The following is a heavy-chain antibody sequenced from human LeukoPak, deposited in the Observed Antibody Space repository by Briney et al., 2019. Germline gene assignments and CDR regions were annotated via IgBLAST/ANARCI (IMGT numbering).Heavy chain of an antibody. J-gene: IGHJ5*02. CDR2: ISWNSGSI. V-gene: IGHV3-9*01. Sequence: GGSLRLSCAASGFTFDDYAMHWVRQAPGKGLEWVSGISWNSGSIGYADSVKGRFTISRDNSKNTLYLQMNSLRAEDTAVYYCAKVAPGIAAAGAFDPWGQGTLVTVSS. CDR1: GFTFDDYA. CDR3: AKVAPGIAAAGAFDP. D-gene: IGHD6-13*01.